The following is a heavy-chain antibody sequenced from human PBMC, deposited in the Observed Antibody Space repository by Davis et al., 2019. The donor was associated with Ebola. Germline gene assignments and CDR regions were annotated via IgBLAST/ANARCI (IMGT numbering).Heavy chain of an antibody. CDR1: GFTFSSYG. CDR2: IWYDGSNK. V-gene: IGHV3-33*01. CDR3: ARDPGVWRKGYYYYYGMDV. Sequence: GESLKISCAASGFTFSSYGMHWVRQAPGKGLEWVAVIWYDGSNKYYADSVKGRFTISRDNSKNTLYLQMNSLRAEDTAVYHCARDPGVWRKGYYYYYGMDVWGQGTTVTVSS. D-gene: IGHD2-8*01. J-gene: IGHJ6*02.